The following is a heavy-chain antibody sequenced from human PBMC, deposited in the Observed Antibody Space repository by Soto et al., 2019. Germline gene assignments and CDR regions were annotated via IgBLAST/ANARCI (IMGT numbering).Heavy chain of an antibody. Sequence: PSQTLCLPSAISRDSVSSNSTAWNWIRQSPSRGLEWLGRTYYRSKWYNDYAVSVKSRITINPDTSKNQFSLQLNSVTPEDTAVYYCARDRTYYYDSSGYYLRDYYYYYGMDVWGQGTTVTVSS. J-gene: IGHJ6*02. V-gene: IGHV6-1*01. D-gene: IGHD3-22*01. CDR1: RDSVSSNSTA. CDR2: TYYRSKWYN. CDR3: ARDRTYYYDSSGYYLRDYYYYYGMDV.